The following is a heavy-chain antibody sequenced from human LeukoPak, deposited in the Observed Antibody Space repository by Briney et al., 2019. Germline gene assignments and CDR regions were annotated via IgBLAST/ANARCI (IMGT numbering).Heavy chain of an antibody. Sequence: GGSLRLSCAASGFTFSSYAMSWVRQAPGKGLEWVAVISYDGSNKYYADSVKGRFTISRDNSKNTLYLQMNSLRAEDTAVYYCARSIAVAGFGYFDYWGQGTLVTVSS. J-gene: IGHJ4*02. CDR1: GFTFSSYA. D-gene: IGHD6-19*01. CDR2: ISYDGSNK. CDR3: ARSIAVAGFGYFDY. V-gene: IGHV3-30-3*01.